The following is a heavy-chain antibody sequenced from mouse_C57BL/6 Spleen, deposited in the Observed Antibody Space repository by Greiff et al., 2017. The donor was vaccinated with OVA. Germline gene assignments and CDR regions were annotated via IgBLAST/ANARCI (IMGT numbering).Heavy chain of an antibody. D-gene: IGHD2-1*01. J-gene: IGHJ4*01. V-gene: IGHV1-42*01. Sequence: EVQLQESGPELVKPGASVKISCKASGYSFTGYYMNWVKQSPEKSLEWIGEINPSTGGTTYNQKFKAKATLTVDKSSSTAYMQLKSLTSEDSAVYYCARSDGNYFTMDYWGQGTSVTVSS. CDR2: INPSTGGT. CDR3: ARSDGNYFTMDY. CDR1: GYSFTGYY.